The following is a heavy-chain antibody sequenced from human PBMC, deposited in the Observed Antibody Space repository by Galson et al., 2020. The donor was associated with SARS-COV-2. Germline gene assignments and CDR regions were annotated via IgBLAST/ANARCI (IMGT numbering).Heavy chain of an antibody. CDR2: ISGSGGNT. J-gene: IGHJ4*02. Sequence: GESLKISCAASRFTFSSYAMSWVRQAPGKGLEWVSSISGSGGNTYYADSVKGRFTISRDNSKNTLYLQMNSLRAEDTAAYYCAKRFGDDYWGQGTLVTVSS. D-gene: IGHD3-10*01. CDR1: RFTFSSYA. CDR3: AKRFGDDY. V-gene: IGHV3-23*01.